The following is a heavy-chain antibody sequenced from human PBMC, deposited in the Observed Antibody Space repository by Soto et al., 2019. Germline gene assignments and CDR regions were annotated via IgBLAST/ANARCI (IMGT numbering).Heavy chain of an antibody. CDR3: ARDRRGSGPFTDGAFDI. CDR2: IYSGGST. Sequence: GGSLILSCAASGFPVSSNYMSWVRQAPGKGLEWVSVIYSGGSTYYADSVKGRFTISRDNSKNTLYLQMNSLRAEDTAVYYCARDRRGSGPFTDGAFDIWGQGTMVTVSS. J-gene: IGHJ3*02. CDR1: GFPVSSNY. V-gene: IGHV3-66*01. D-gene: IGHD6-19*01.